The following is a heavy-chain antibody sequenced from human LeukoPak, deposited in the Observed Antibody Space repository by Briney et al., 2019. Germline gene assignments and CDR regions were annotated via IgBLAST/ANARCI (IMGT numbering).Heavy chain of an antibody. CDR2: INSDGSST. Sequence: GGSLRLSCAASGFTFSSYAMSWVRQAPGKGLEWVSRINSDGSSTSYADSVKGRFTISGDNAKNTLYLQMNSLRAEDTAVYYCARAAAVPDYWGQGTLVTVSS. J-gene: IGHJ4*02. D-gene: IGHD6-13*01. V-gene: IGHV3-74*01. CDR1: GFTFSSYA. CDR3: ARAAAVPDY.